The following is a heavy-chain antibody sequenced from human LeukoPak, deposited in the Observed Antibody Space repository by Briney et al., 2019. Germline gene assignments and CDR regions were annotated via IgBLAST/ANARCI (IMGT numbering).Heavy chain of an antibody. CDR3: ARVIFFHGHCSSTSCYESLGY. D-gene: IGHD2-2*01. CDR2: MNPNSGNT. Sequence: GASVKVSCKASGYTFTSYDINWVRQATGQGLEWMGWMNPNSGNTGYAQKFQGRVTMTRNTSISTAYMELSSLRSDDTAVYYCARVIFFHGHCSSTSCYESLGYWGQGTLVTVSS. J-gene: IGHJ4*02. CDR1: GYTFTSYD. V-gene: IGHV1-8*01.